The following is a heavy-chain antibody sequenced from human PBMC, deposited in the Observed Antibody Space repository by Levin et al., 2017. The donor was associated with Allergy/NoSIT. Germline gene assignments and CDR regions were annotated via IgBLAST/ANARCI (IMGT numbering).Heavy chain of an antibody. CDR1: GFIFSEYA. D-gene: IGHD6-19*01. CDR2: SGGGATDT. Sequence: PGGSLRLSCAASGFIFSEYAMTWVRQAAGKGLAWVAGSGGGATDTYDADSVKGRFTISRDNSKNTLYLQMNSLRDDDTALYYCAKDAVARNGKWDWFDFWGQGTLVTVSS. CDR3: AKDAVARNGKWDWFDF. V-gene: IGHV3-23*01. J-gene: IGHJ5*01.